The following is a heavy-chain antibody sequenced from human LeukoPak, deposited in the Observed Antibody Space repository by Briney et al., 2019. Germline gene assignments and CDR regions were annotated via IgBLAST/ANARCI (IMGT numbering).Heavy chain of an antibody. CDR2: ISWNSGKL. CDR1: GFTFDDYA. D-gene: IGHD6-19*01. J-gene: IGHJ3*02. CDR3: AKAPAGTAAFDS. V-gene: IGHV3-9*03. Sequence: PGGSLRLSCVASGFTFDDYAMHWVRQAPGKGLEWVSGISWNSGKLVYADSVKGRFTISRDNAKTSLYLQINSLITDDMAFYYCAKAPAGTAAFDSWGQGTMVAVSS.